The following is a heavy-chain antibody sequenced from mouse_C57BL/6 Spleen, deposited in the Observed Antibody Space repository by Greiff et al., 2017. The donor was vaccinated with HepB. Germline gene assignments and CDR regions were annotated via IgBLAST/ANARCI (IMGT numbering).Heavy chain of an antibody. D-gene: IGHD2-4*01. CDR2: IYPGDGDT. V-gene: IGHV1-82*01. CDR1: GYAFSSSW. CDR3: ARGYDYDGDWYFDV. Sequence: VQLQQSGPELVKPGASVKISCKASGYAFSSSWMNWVKQRPGKGLEWIGRIYPGDGDTNYNGKFKGKATLTADKSSSTAYMQLSSLTSEDSAVYFCARGYDYDGDWYFDVWGTGTTVTVSS. J-gene: IGHJ1*03.